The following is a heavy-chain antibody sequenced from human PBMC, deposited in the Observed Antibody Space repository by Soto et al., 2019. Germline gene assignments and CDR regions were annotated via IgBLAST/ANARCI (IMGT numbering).Heavy chain of an antibody. Sequence: ASETLSLTCPVSGGSISSGGYYWSWIRQHPGKGLEGIGYIYYSGSTYYNPSLKSRVTISVDTSKNQFSLKLSSVTAADTAVYYCERGSESGRWYNWFDPWGHVSRVNVSS. D-gene: IGHD3-10*01. J-gene: IGHJ5*02. CDR3: ERGSESGRWYNWFDP. CDR2: IYYSGST. V-gene: IGHV4-31*03. CDR1: GGSISSGGYY.